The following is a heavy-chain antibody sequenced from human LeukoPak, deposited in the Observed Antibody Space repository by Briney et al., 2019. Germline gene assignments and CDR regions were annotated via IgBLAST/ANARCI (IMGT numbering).Heavy chain of an antibody. V-gene: IGHV3-21*01. CDR3: ARERHTFDP. D-gene: IGHD6-25*01. J-gene: IGHJ5*02. CDR2: ITSSSSYI. Sequence: GGSLRLSCAASGFAFSSYSMSWVRQAPGKGLKWVSSITSSSSYIYYADSVKGRFTISRDDAKNSLYLQMNSLRVEDTAVYYCARERHTFDPWGQGTLVTVSS. CDR1: GFAFSSYS.